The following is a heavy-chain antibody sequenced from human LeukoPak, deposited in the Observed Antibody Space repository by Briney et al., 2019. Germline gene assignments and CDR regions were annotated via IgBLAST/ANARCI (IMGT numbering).Heavy chain of an antibody. D-gene: IGHD2-8*01. J-gene: IGHJ6*03. Sequence: GGSLRLSCAASGFTFSSYAMSWVRQAPGKGLEWVSAISGSGGSTYYADSVKGRFTISRDNSKNTLYLQMNSLRAEDTAVYYCAKASGYCTNGVCPPHPYYYYMDVWGKGTTVTVSS. V-gene: IGHV3-23*01. CDR2: ISGSGGST. CDR1: GFTFSSYA. CDR3: AKASGYCTNGVCPPHPYYYYMDV.